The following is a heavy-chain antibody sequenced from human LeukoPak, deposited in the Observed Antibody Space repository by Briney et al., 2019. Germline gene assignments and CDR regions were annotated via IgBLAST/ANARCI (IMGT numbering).Heavy chain of an antibody. J-gene: IGHJ4*02. V-gene: IGHV4-59*01. Sequence: SETLSLTCTVSCGSISIYYWSGLRHPPGKGLEWMGYIYYSGSTQYNPSLKRRVTISVATSTTQLSLNMRSVTAADPGVFYCASSSSCSDFDYWRQGTLVTVSS. CDR2: IYYSGST. CDR1: CGSISIYY. CDR3: ASSSSCSDFDY. D-gene: IGHD6-13*01.